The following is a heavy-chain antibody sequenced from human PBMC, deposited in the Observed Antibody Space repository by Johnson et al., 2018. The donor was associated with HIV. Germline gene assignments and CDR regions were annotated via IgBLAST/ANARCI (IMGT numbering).Heavy chain of an antibody. D-gene: IGHD3-22*01. CDR2: ISFDGSDK. CDR1: GFTFSSYA. Sequence: QVQLVESGGGVVQPGRSLRLSCAASGFTFSSYAMHWVRQAPAKGLQWVAVISFDGSDKDYADSVKGRFTISRDSSKNTLYLQMNSLRAEDTAVYYCARVFFLDDSSGYYYDAFDIWGQGTMVTVSS. CDR3: ARVFFLDDSSGYYYDAFDI. J-gene: IGHJ3*02. V-gene: IGHV3-30*04.